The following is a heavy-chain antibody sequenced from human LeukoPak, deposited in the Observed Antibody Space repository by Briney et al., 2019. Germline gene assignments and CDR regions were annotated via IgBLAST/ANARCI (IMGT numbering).Heavy chain of an antibody. J-gene: IGHJ4*02. V-gene: IGHV3-21*01. CDR1: GFXFSSYS. Sequence: GGSLRLSCAASGFXFSSYSINWVRQAPGKGLEWVSSISSSSSYIYYADSVKGRFTISRDNAKNSLYLQMNSLRAEDTAVYYCARIAVAELSTVDYWGQGTLVTVSS. CDR2: ISSSSSYI. CDR3: ARIAVAELSTVDY. D-gene: IGHD6-19*01.